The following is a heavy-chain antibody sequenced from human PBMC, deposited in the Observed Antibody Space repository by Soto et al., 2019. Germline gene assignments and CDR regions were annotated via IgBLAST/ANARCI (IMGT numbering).Heavy chain of an antibody. V-gene: IGHV3-74*01. CDR1: GFTFSGYW. CDR2: INPDGSAT. Sequence: LRLSCAASGFTFSGYWMHWVRQAPGKGLVWVSRINPDGSATNYADSVKGRFTISRDNAKNTLYLQMNSLRAEDTAVFYCGRGGSDSPMAPGYWGQGTLVTVSS. D-gene: IGHD5-18*01. J-gene: IGHJ4*02. CDR3: GRGGSDSPMAPGY.